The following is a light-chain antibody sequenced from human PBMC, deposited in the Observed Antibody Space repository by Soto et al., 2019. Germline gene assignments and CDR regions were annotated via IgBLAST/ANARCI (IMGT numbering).Light chain of an antibody. Sequence: QSPLTQPASVSGSPGQSITISCTGTSSDVGGYNYVSWYQQYPGKAPKVMIYDVTNRPSGVSNRFSGSRSGNTASLTISGLQAEDEADYYCCSFTTSSTYVFGTGTKLTVL. V-gene: IGLV2-14*01. CDR3: CSFTTSSTYV. J-gene: IGLJ1*01. CDR2: DVT. CDR1: SSDVGGYNY.